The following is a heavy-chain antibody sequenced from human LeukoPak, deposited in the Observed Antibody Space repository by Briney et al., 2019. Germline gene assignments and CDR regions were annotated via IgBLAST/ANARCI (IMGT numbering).Heavy chain of an antibody. J-gene: IGHJ4*02. CDR3: AKKKDSYSSSWCYDY. Sequence: GRSLRLSCAADGFTFSSYAMGWVRQAPGEGLGWVSAISGGGGSTYYADSVKGRFTISRDNSKNTVFLQMNSLRAEDTAVYYCAKKKDSYSSSWCYDYWGQGTLVTVSS. V-gene: IGHV3-23*01. CDR1: GFTFSSYA. CDR2: ISGGGGST. D-gene: IGHD6-13*01.